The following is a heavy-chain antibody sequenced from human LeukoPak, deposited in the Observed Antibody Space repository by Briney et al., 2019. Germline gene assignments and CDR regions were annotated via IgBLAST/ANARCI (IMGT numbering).Heavy chain of an antibody. CDR3: AREEGMEGSSWTDY. V-gene: IGHV1-2*02. D-gene: IGHD6-13*01. CDR1: GYMFTGYY. CDR2: INPNSGGT. J-gene: IGHJ4*02. Sequence: ASVKVSCKASGYMFTGYYMHWVRQAPGQGLEWMGWINPNSGGTNYAQKFQGRVTMTRDTSISTAYMELSSLRSDDTAVYYCAREEGMEGSSWTDYWGQGTLVTVSS.